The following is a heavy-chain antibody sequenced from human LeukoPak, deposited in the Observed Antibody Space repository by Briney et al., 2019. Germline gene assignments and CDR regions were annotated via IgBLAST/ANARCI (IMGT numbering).Heavy chain of an antibody. CDR3: TRGPRPLRYCSGGSCPSYYSGMDV. V-gene: IGHV3-30*04. CDR1: GFTFSDYA. J-gene: IGHJ6*02. Sequence: GRSLRLSCATSGFTFSDYAMHWVRLAPGKGLEWVAVISFDGNNKYYADSVKGRFTISRDNSKNTLFLQMNSLRVEDTAVYSCTRGPRPLRYCSGGSCPSYYSGMDVWGLGTTVTVSS. CDR2: ISFDGNNK. D-gene: IGHD2-15*01.